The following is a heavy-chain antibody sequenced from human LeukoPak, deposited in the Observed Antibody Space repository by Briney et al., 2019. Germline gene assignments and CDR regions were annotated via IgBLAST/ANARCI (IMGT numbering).Heavy chain of an antibody. CDR2: IDSGGNT. V-gene: IGHV3-53*01. CDR1: GFTVSNNY. D-gene: IGHD2-2*01. Sequence: GGSLRLSCAPSGFTVSNNYMTWVRQGPGKGLEWVSLIDSGGNTYYTDSVKGRFTISRDNSKNMLSLQMNSLRAEDTAIYYCARSPLTSFWNCGQGTLVTVSS. J-gene: IGHJ4*02. CDR3: ARSPLTSFWN.